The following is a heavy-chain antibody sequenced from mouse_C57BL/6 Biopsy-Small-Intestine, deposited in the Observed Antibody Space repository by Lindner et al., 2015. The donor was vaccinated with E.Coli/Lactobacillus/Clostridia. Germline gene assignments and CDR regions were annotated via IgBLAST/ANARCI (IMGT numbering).Heavy chain of an antibody. CDR3: ARDLAPGGYPGTVDDAFDI. D-gene: IGHD2-2*01. J-gene: IGHJ3*01. CDR1: GGTFSTNA. CDR2: IIPIFGTA. V-gene: IGHV1-81*01. Sequence: SVKVSCKASGGTFSTNAISWVRQAPGQGLEWMGGIIPIFGTANYAQKFQGRVTITADEYTSTAYMELSSLRSEDTAVFYCARDLAPGGYPGTVDDAFDIWGQGTMVSVSS.